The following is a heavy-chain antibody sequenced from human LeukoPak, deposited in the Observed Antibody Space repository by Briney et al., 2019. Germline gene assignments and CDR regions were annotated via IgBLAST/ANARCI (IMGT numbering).Heavy chain of an antibody. V-gene: IGHV3-33*01. D-gene: IGHD1-26*01. Sequence: GGSLRLSCAASGFIFSDYGMHWVRQAPGKGLEWVAVIWNDGTNTYYGESVKGLFTIYRDNSKNTVYLQMNSLRAEDTAVYYCARDNAGLVKHLDAFDLWGQGTMVTVAS. CDR3: ARDNAGLVKHLDAFDL. J-gene: IGHJ3*01. CDR2: IWNDGTNT. CDR1: GFIFSDYG.